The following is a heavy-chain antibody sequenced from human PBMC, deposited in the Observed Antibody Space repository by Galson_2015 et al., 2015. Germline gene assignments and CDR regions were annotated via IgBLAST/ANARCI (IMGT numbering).Heavy chain of an antibody. CDR3: AREVMDHYSHAWYFDL. J-gene: IGHJ2*01. D-gene: IGHD6-13*01. CDR2: IGCGGDS. V-gene: IGHV3-13*01. CDR1: GVTFSNSD. Sequence: SLRLSCAASGVTFSNSDFHWVRQTTRRSLEWVAGIGCGGDSYYSGSVMGRFTISRENAKNSLNLQMNSLRAQDTAVYYCAREVMDHYSHAWYFDLWGRGTLVSVSS.